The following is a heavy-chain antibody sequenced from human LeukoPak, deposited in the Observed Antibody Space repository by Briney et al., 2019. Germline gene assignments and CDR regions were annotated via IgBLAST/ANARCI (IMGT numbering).Heavy chain of an antibody. CDR3: ARDRGYFDN. J-gene: IGHJ4*02. Sequence: GGSLRLSCAASGFSLSSYWMSWVRQAPGKGLEWVASIKGGASETYYVDSVKGRFTISRDSAKKSLYLQMNSLRAEDTANYCARDRGYFDNWGQGTLVTVSS. CDR2: IKGGASET. V-gene: IGHV3-7*05. CDR1: GFSLSSYW.